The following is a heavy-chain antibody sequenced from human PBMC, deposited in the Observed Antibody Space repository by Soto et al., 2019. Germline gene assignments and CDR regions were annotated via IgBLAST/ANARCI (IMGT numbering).Heavy chain of an antibody. J-gene: IGHJ3*01. CDR2: ISDSAIT. CDR3: ARGAGDFSGPDTFGF. Sequence: QVQLQESGPGLVKPSETLSLTCVVSGDSIIRSFWGWIRQPPGRGLGWIAYISDSAITFSNPSLKGRLSMSVATSKNEFSLTLTAMTAADTAIYCCARGAGDFSGPDTFGFWGQGTLVTVSS. D-gene: IGHD3-10*01. V-gene: IGHV4-59*01. CDR1: GDSIIRSF.